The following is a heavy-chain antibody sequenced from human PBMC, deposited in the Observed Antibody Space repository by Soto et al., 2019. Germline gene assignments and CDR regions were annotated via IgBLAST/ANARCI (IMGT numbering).Heavy chain of an antibody. CDR1: GFTFSSYA. V-gene: IGHV3-30-3*01. J-gene: IGHJ4*02. CDR2: TSYDGSNK. D-gene: IGHD1-26*01. Sequence: QVQLVESGGGVVQPGRSLRLSRAASGFTFSSYAMHWVRQAPGKGLEWVAVTSYDGSNKYYADSVKGRFTISRDNSKNTLYLQMNSLRAEDTAVYYCAREVGATMVVLDYWGQGTLVTVSS. CDR3: AREVGATMVVLDY.